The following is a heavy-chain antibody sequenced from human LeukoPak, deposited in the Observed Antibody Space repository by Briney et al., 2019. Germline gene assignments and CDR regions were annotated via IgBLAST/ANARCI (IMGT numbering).Heavy chain of an antibody. J-gene: IGHJ6*03. Sequence: GGSLRLSCAASGFTFSKAWMSWVRQAPGKGLQWVGRIKSKTDGGTTDYATPVKGRFTISRDDSKNTTLYLQMNNLKTEDTAVYYCTTHYDFWSGYYTGYYYYMDVWGKGTTVTVSS. CDR2: IKSKTDGGTT. CDR1: GFTFSKAW. V-gene: IGHV3-15*01. CDR3: TTHYDFWSGYYTGYYYYMDV. D-gene: IGHD3-3*01.